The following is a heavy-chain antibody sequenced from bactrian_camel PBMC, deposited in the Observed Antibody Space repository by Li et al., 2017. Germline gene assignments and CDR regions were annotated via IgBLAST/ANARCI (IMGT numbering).Heavy chain of an antibody. V-gene: IGHV3S53*01. CDR2: IGQDGST. Sequence: HVQLVESGGGSVQAGGSLRLSCEGSVLTVSSHCMGWFRQAPGKEREGVARIGQDGSTIYAVSVKGRFTISRDNNAEDTVDLEMNNLQPEDTGVYVCAADLWHGGTCSDDFRDWGQGTQVTVS. CDR1: VLTVSSHC. CDR3: AADLWHGGTCSDDFRD. J-gene: IGHJ4*01. D-gene: IGHD7*01.